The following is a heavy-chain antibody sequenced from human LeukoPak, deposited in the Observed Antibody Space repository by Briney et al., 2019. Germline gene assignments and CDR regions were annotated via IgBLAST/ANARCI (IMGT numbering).Heavy chain of an antibody. V-gene: IGHV3-23*01. Sequence: GGSLRLSCVASGFTFSIYAMSWVRQAPGKGLEWVSVINSNGGTTFYADSVRGRFTISRDNSKNTVSLQMNSLRADDTAVYYCARVRYGELDVWGQGTTVTVSS. CDR3: ARVRYGELDV. CDR2: INSNGGTT. CDR1: GFTFSIYA. D-gene: IGHD4-17*01. J-gene: IGHJ6*02.